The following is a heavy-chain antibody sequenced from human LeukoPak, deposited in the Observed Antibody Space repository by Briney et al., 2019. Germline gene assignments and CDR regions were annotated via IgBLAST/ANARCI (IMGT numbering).Heavy chain of an antibody. D-gene: IGHD6-6*01. J-gene: IGHJ4*02. Sequence: GGSLRLSCAASGFTFSSHALSWVRQAPGKGLEWVADISGSGANTYYADAVKGWFTISRDNSKNTLSLQMNSLRADDTAVYYCAKDRFSSSGTFFDSWGQGTLVTVSS. V-gene: IGHV3-23*01. CDR2: ISGSGANT. CDR1: GFTFSSHA. CDR3: AKDRFSSSGTFFDS.